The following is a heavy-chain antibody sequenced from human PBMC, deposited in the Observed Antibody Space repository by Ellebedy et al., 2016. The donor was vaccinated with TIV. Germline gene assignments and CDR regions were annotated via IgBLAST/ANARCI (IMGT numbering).Heavy chain of an antibody. CDR2: INPEETTT. J-gene: IGHJ4*02. CDR1: GFTFDRYG. Sequence: GESLKISCAASGFTFDRYGMHWVRQAPGKGLVWVSRINPEETTTNYADSVRGRFAISRDIAKNTVYLQMNSLRVEDTAVYYCVRDLHGYNDQWGQGTLVTVSS. D-gene: IGHD3-10*01. CDR3: VRDLHGYNDQ. V-gene: IGHV3-74*01.